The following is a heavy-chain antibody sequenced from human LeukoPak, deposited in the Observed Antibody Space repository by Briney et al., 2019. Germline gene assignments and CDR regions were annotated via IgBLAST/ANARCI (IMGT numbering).Heavy chain of an antibody. V-gene: IGHV3-9*01. CDR2: ISWNSGGT. CDR3: AKDISGGSYFPNLALDI. J-gene: IGHJ3*02. Sequence: PGGSLRLSCAASGFTFDDYAMHWVRQPPGKGLEWVSGISWNSGGTDYADSVKGRFTISRDNAKNSLYLQMNSLRPEDAALYYCAKDISGGSYFPNLALDIWGQGTMVTVSS. CDR1: GFTFDDYA. D-gene: IGHD1-26*01.